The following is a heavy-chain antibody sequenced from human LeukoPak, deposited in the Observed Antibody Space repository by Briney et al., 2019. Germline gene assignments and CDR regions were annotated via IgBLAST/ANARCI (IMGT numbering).Heavy chain of an antibody. V-gene: IGHV1-18*01. CDR2: ISAYNGNT. Sequence: ASVKVSCKASGYTFTSYGISWVRQARGQGLEGMGWISAYNGNTNYAQKLQGRVTMTTDTSTSTAYMELRSLRSDDTAVYYCARPYYDSSAPPYDYWGQGTLVTVSS. CDR1: GYTFTSYG. CDR3: ARPYYDSSAPPYDY. D-gene: IGHD3-22*01. J-gene: IGHJ4*02.